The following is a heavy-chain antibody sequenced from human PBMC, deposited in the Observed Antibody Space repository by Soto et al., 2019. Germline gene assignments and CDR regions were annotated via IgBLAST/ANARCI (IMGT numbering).Heavy chain of an antibody. J-gene: IGHJ6*02. CDR3: ARDNDRPQLGGNYYYILDV. D-gene: IGHD2-8*01. Sequence: QVHLEQSGAEVKKPGSSVKVSCKASGGTFRTAAVSWVRQAPGQGLEWLGGIMPVFRTPDYAQKFQGRVTITPDQXTSTAYMELSGLRSDDTAVYYCARDNDRPQLGGNYYYILDVWGQGTTITVSS. CDR1: GGTFRTAA. CDR2: IMPVFRTP. V-gene: IGHV1-69*05.